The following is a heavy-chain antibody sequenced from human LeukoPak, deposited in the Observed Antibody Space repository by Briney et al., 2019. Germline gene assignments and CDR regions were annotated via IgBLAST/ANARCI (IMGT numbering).Heavy chain of an antibody. CDR3: ARSSYYYDSSGYYFGY. Sequence: ASVKVSCKASGYTFTSYGISWVRQAPGQGLEWMGWISAYNGNTNYAQKLQGRVTMTTDTSTSTAYMELRSLRSDDTAVYYCARSSYYYDSSGYYFGYWGQGTLDTVSS. CDR1: GYTFTSYG. V-gene: IGHV1-18*01. D-gene: IGHD3-22*01. J-gene: IGHJ4*02. CDR2: ISAYNGNT.